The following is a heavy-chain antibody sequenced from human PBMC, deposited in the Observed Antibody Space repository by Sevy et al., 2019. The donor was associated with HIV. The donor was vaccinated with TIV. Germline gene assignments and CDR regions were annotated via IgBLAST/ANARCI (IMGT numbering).Heavy chain of an antibody. CDR1: GFTFSSYA. V-gene: IGHV3-23*01. J-gene: IGHJ4*02. D-gene: IGHD3-22*01. CDR2: ISGSGGST. Sequence: GGSLRLSCAASGFTFSSYAMSWVRQAPGKGLEWVSAISGSGGSTYYADSVKGRFTISRDNSKNTLYLQMNSLRAEDTAVYYCVKAGYYDSSGYYYFHFDYWGQGTLVTVSS. CDR3: VKAGYYDSSGYYYFHFDY.